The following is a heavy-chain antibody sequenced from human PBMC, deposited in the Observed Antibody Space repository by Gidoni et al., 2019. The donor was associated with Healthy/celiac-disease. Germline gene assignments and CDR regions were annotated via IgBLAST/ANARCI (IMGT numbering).Heavy chain of an antibody. V-gene: IGHV4-30-4*01. CDR3: SRVVGWYYYGMDV. J-gene: IGHJ6*02. Sequence: QVQLQESGPGLMKPSQTLSLTCTVSGGSISSGDYYWSWIRQPPGKGLEWIGYIYYSGSTYYNPSLKSRVTISVDTSVNQFSLKLSSVTAADTAVYYCSRVVGWYYYGMDVWGQGTTVTVSS. CDR2: IYYSGST. CDR1: GGSISSGDYY. D-gene: IGHD1-26*01.